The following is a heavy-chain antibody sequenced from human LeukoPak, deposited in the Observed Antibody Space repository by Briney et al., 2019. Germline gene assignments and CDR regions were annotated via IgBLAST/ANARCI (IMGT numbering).Heavy chain of an antibody. D-gene: IGHD2-2*01. V-gene: IGHV3-30*02. CDR1: GFTFSSYG. J-gene: IGHJ4*02. Sequence: GGSLRLSCAASGFTFSSYGMHWVRQAPGKGLEWVAFIRYDGSNKYYADSVKGRFTLSRDNSKNTLFLQMNSLRAEDTALYYCAKDLKEGFCSTTSCYGIDSWGQGTLVTVSS. CDR3: AKDLKEGFCSTTSCYGIDS. CDR2: IRYDGSNK.